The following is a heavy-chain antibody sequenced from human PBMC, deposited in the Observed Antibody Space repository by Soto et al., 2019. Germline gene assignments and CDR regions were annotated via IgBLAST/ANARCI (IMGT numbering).Heavy chain of an antibody. D-gene: IGHD3-22*01. Sequence: QVQLVESGGGVVQPGRSLRLSCAASGFTFSSYGMHWVRQAPGKGLEWVAVISYDGSNKYYADSVKGRFTISRDNSKNTLYLQMNSLRAEDTAVYYCAKDYYYDRSGYSYYFDYWGQGTLVTVSS. CDR2: ISYDGSNK. CDR1: GFTFSSYG. CDR3: AKDYYYDRSGYSYYFDY. J-gene: IGHJ4*02. V-gene: IGHV3-30*18.